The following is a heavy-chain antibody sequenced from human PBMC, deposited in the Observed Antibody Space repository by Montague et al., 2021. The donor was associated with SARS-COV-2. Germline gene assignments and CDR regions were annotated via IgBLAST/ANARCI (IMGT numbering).Heavy chain of an antibody. CDR3: ARVLGGYCSGGSCYRGWYFDL. J-gene: IGHJ2*01. V-gene: IGHV4-31*03. CDR2: IYYRGST. D-gene: IGHD2-15*01. Sequence: TLSLTCTVSGGSISSGGYYWSWIRQHPGKGLEWIGYIYYRGSTYYNPSLKSRVTISVDTSKNQFSLKLSSVTAADTAVYYCARVLGGYCSGGSCYRGWYFDLWGRGTLVTVSS. CDR1: GGSISSGGYY.